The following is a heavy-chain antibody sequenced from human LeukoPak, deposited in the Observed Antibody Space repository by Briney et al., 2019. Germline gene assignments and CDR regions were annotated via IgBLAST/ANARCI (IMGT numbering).Heavy chain of an antibody. CDR3: ARNNYDSSGYDPYFDY. V-gene: IGHV3-23*01. CDR2: ISASASIT. J-gene: IGHJ4*02. Sequence: GWSLRLSCAASGFTFSNYAMTWVRQAPGKWLEWDSVISASASITYYADSVKGRFTISRDNAKNSLYLQMNSLRAEDTAVYYCARNNYDSSGYDPYFDYWGQGTLVTVSS. D-gene: IGHD3-22*01. CDR1: GFTFSNYA.